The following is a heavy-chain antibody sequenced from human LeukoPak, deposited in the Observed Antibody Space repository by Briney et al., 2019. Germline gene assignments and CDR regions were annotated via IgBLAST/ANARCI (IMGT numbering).Heavy chain of an antibody. CDR1: GFTVSSNY. CDR3: ARDGTYYYDSSGYYYVGAFDI. D-gene: IGHD3-22*01. V-gene: IGHV3-66*02. Sequence: GGSLRLSCAASGFTVSSNYMSWVRQAPGKGLEWVSVIYSGGSTYYADSVKGRFTISRDNSKNTLYLQMNSLRAEDTAVYYCARDGTYYYDSSGYYYVGAFDIWGQGTMVTVSS. J-gene: IGHJ3*02. CDR2: IYSGGST.